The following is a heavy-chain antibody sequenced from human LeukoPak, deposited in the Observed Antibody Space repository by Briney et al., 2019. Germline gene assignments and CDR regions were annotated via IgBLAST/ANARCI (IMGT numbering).Heavy chain of an antibody. CDR2: INHSGST. J-gene: IGHJ4*02. V-gene: IGHV4-34*01. D-gene: IGHD3-10*01. CDR1: GGSFSGYY. Sequence: PSETLSLTCAVYGGSFSGYYWTWIRQPPGKGLEWIAEINHSGSTNYNPSLKSRVTISVDTSKNQFSLKLSSVTAADTAVYYCARVGRGTAFGEFDYWGQGTLVTVSS. CDR3: ARVGRGTAFGEFDY.